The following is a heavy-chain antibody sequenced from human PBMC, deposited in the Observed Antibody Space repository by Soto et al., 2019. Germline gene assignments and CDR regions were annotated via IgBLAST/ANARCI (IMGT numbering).Heavy chain of an antibody. D-gene: IGHD3-16*01. CDR1: GFTVSNNY. V-gene: IGHV3-66*01. Sequence: ESGGDLVQPGGSLRLSCAASGFTVSNNYMSWVRQAPGKGLEWVSLIYSGRSTYYADSVKGRFTISRDSAKNTLYLQMNSLRAEDTAMYYCAAYSHKGYWGQGTLVTVSS. J-gene: IGHJ4*02. CDR2: IYSGRST. CDR3: AAYSHKGY.